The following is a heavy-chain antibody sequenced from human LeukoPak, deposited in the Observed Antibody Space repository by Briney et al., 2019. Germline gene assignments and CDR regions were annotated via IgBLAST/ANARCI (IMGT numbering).Heavy chain of an antibody. J-gene: IGHJ6*02. V-gene: IGHV3-7*01. Sequence: GGSLRLSCTASGFTFSAYWMTWVRQAPGKGLEWVANIKQAGSEKYYVDSVKGRFTISRDNAKNSLYLQMNSLRAEDTAVYYSARVPGPAAINAMDVWGQGTTVTVSS. CDR2: IKQAGSEK. D-gene: IGHD2-2*02. CDR1: GFTFSAYW. CDR3: ARVPGPAAINAMDV.